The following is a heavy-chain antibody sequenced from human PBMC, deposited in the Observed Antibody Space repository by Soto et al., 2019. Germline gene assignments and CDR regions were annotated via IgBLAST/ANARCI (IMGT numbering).Heavy chain of an antibody. J-gene: IGHJ5*02. CDR1: GYTFTDYD. CDR3: SRNLYGTGRFAP. D-gene: IGHD3-10*01. CDR2: MTPNSGNT. Sequence: QVQLMQSGAEVRKPGASVKVSCKASGYTFTDYDINWVRQATGQGLEWLGWMTPNSGNTGNAQKFQGRVTMTRDTARSTSYMELVSLTAEGTAVCYCSRNLYGTGRFAPWGQGTLATVSS. V-gene: IGHV1-8*01.